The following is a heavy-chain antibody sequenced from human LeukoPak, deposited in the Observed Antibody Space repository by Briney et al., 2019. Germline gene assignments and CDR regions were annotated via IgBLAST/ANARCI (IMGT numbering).Heavy chain of an antibody. J-gene: IGHJ4*02. Sequence: WGALRLSCVASGFTFSSYAMHWVRQAPGKGLEWVAVISYDGSNKYYADSVKGRFTISRDNSKNTLYLQMNSLRVEDTAVYYCARETPTIAVDYWGQGTLVTVSS. CDR1: GFTFSSYA. CDR3: ARETPTIAVDY. CDR2: ISYDGSNK. D-gene: IGHD6-19*01. V-gene: IGHV3-30*14.